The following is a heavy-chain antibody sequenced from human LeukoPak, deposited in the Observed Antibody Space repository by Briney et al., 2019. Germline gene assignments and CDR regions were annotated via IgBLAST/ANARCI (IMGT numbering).Heavy chain of an antibody. CDR1: RFTFSTYW. D-gene: IGHD3-10*01. CDR3: TRGNHYGSDY. V-gene: IGHV3-74*01. CDR2: INSDGRTT. J-gene: IGHJ4*02. Sequence: GGSLRLSRAPASRFTFSTYWKHCVRQAPGKGLVWVSGINSDGRTTSNADSVMGRFTISRDNAKKMLYLQMNSLGAEDTAVYYCTRGNHYGSDYWGQGTLVTVSS.